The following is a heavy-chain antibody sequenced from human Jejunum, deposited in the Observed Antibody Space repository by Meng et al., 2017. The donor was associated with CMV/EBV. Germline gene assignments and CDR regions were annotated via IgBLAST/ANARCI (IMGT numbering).Heavy chain of an antibody. CDR2: TRYEGNNK. D-gene: IGHD2-15*01. Sequence: FTYSRYAMKRDRQDQGKGMEWVAFTRYEGNNKYNEDNVKGRFTITKDFSKNTLYLQMNSLRVEDTAVYYCAKDRGSGGNGYGMDVWGQGTTVTVSS. CDR3: AKDRGSGGNGYGMDV. V-gene: IGHV3-30*02. J-gene: IGHJ6*02. CDR1: FTYSRYA.